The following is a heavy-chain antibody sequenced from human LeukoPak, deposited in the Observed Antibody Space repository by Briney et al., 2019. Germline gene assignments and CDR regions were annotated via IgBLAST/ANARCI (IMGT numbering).Heavy chain of an antibody. V-gene: IGHV4-30-4*01. CDR2: IYYSGST. J-gene: IGHJ6*02. CDR3: AARQGYYYYGMDV. CDR1: GGSISSGDYY. Sequence: SETLSLTCTVSGGSISSGDYYWSWIRQPPGKGLEWIGYIYYSGSTYYNPSLESRVTISVDTSKNQFSLKLSSVTAADTAVYYCAARQGYYYYGMDVWGQGTTVTVSS.